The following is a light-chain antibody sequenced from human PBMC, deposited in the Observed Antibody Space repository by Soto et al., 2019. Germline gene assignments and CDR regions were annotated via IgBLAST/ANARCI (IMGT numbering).Light chain of an antibody. CDR3: QQYNTWTWT. CDR2: GAS. CDR1: QSVGTN. Sequence: EIVMTQSPATLSMSPGERATLSCRASQSVGTNVAWFQQKPGQPPRLLMYGASTWATGIPVRFSGSGSGTDFTLTISGLQSEDFAIYYCQQYNTWTWTFGQGTKVDIK. J-gene: IGKJ1*01. V-gene: IGKV3-15*01.